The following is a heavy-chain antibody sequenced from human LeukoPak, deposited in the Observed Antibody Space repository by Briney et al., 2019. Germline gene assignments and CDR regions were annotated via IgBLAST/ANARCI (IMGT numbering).Heavy chain of an antibody. D-gene: IGHD3-10*01. J-gene: IGHJ4*02. CDR1: GESFSDYY. CDR2: INHSGST. CDR3: ARRLRGVRNFDY. Sequence: SETLSLTCGVYGESFSDYYWSWIRQPPEKGLEWIGEINHSGSTNYNPSLKSRVTISVDTSKNQFSLKLSSVTAADTAVYYCARRLRGVRNFDYWGQGTLVTVSS. V-gene: IGHV4-34*01.